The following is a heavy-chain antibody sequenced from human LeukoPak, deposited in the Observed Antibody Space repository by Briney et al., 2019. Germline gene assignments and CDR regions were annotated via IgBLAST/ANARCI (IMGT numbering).Heavy chain of an antibody. CDR2: IYYSGST. Sequence: SETLSLTCTVSGGSISSYYWSWIRQPPGKGLEWIGYIYYSGSTNHNPSLKSRVTISVDTSKNQFSLKLSSVTAADTAVYYCARGKYDFWSGYYLFWFDPWGQGTLVTVSS. V-gene: IGHV4-59*01. D-gene: IGHD3-3*01. CDR1: GGSISSYY. CDR3: ARGKYDFWSGYYLFWFDP. J-gene: IGHJ5*02.